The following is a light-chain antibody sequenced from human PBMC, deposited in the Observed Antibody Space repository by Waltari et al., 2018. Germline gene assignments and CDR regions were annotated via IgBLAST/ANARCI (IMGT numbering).Light chain of an antibody. Sequence: EIVLTQSPGTLSLSPGERASLPCRASRSVSSTYLAWYQQKPGQAPRLLIYGASSRAPGIPARFSGSGSGTDFTLTISSLEPEDFAVYYCQHRDHWPPDATFGPGTKVDI. CDR3: QHRDHWPPDAT. V-gene: IGKV3D-20*02. CDR1: RSVSSTY. J-gene: IGKJ3*01. CDR2: GAS.